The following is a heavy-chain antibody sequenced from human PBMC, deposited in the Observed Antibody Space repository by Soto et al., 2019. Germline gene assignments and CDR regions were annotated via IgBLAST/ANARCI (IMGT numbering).Heavy chain of an antibody. CDR1: GFTFSSYS. Sequence: GGSLRLSCAASGFTFSSYSMNWVRQAPGKGLEWVPSFISSSSYIYYADSVKGRFTISRDNAKNSLYLQMNSLRAEDTAVYYCARDIADYGDFWPPDYWGQGTLVTVSS. D-gene: IGHD4-17*01. CDR3: ARDIADYGDFWPPDY. V-gene: IGHV3-21*01. CDR2: FISSSSYI. J-gene: IGHJ4*02.